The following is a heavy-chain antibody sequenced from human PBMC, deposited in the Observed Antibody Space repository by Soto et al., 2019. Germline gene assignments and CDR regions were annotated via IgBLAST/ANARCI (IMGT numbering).Heavy chain of an antibody. V-gene: IGHV1-3*01. D-gene: IGHD6-19*01. CDR1: GYTFTSYA. Sequence: ASVKVSCKASGYTFTSYAMHWVRQAPGQRLEWMGWINAGNGNTKYSQKFQGRVTITRDTSASTAYMELSSLRSEDTAVYYCARDSIEAVAGLYKWFDPWGQGTLVTVSS. J-gene: IGHJ5*02. CDR2: INAGNGNT. CDR3: ARDSIEAVAGLYKWFDP.